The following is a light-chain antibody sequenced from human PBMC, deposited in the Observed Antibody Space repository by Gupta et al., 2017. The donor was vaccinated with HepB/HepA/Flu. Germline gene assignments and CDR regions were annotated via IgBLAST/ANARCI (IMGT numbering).Light chain of an antibody. CDR2: KAS. Sequence: DIQMTQSPSTLSASVGDRVTITCRASQSISSWLAWYQQKPGKAPNLLIYKASSLESGVPSRFSGSGSGTXFTLTIXSLQPDDFATYYCQQYNSYPITFGXGTKVEIK. CDR1: QSISSW. J-gene: IGKJ1*01. V-gene: IGKV1-5*03. CDR3: QQYNSYPIT.